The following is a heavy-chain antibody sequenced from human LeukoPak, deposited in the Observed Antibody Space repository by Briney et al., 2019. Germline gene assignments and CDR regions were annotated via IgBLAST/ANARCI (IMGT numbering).Heavy chain of an antibody. CDR1: GGSXSGYY. J-gene: IGHJ4*02. CDR2: INHSGSA. D-gene: IGHD4-17*01. Sequence: LSLTCXXSGGSXSGYYWTWIRQPPGKGLEWIGEINHSGSANYNPSLKSRVTISLDTSKNQFSLKLSSVTAADTAVYYCARGQGTVTTHWGQGTLVTVSS. V-gene: IGHV4-34*01. CDR3: ARGQGTVTTH.